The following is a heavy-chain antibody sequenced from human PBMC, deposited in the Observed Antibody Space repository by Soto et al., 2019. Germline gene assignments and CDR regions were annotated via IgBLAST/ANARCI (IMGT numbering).Heavy chain of an antibody. J-gene: IGHJ4*02. Sequence: QVQLVQSGAEMKKPGSSVKVSCQSSGGTFNTYAMNWVRQAPGQGPEWMGDISPMFGAANYAPKFQGRATITADEATGTSYMQLSSWTSEGTALYFCAREVQVHTPAFVYWGQGTLVTVSS. CDR2: ISPMFGAA. V-gene: IGHV1-69*19. CDR1: GGTFNTYA. D-gene: IGHD3-10*01. CDR3: AREVQVHTPAFVY.